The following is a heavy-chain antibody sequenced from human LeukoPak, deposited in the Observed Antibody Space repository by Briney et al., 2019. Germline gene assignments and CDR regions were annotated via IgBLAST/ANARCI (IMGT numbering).Heavy chain of an antibody. J-gene: IGHJ4*02. CDR1: GYTFTGYY. CDR2: INPNSGGT. D-gene: IGHD6-6*01. V-gene: IGHV1-2*02. CDR3: ATTARRALSRFDY. Sequence: ASVKVSCKASGYTFTGYYMHWVRQAPGQGLEWMGWINPNSGGTNYAQRFQGRVTMTRDTSISTAYMELSRLRSDDTAVYYCATTARRALSRFDYWGQGTLVTVSS.